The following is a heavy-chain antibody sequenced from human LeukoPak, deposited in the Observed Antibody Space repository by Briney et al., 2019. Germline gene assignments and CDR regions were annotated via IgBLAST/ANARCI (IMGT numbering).Heavy chain of an antibody. J-gene: IGHJ3*02. Sequence: ASVKVSCKASGYTFTAYYIHWVRQAPGQGLEWMGWINPNSGGTNYAQKFQGRVTMTRDTSISTVYMQLSRQRSDDTAVYYCARDYGDYEYAFDIWGQGTMVTVSS. CDR2: INPNSGGT. V-gene: IGHV1-2*02. D-gene: IGHD4-17*01. CDR3: ARDYGDYEYAFDI. CDR1: GYTFTAYY.